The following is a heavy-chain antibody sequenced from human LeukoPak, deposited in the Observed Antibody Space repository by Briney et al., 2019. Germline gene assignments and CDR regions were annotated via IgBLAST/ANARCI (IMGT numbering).Heavy chain of an antibody. CDR2: FSGSGGST. CDR1: GFTFSSYA. Sequence: PGGSLRLSCAASGFTFSSYAMSWVRQAPGKGLECISGFSGSGGSTYYADSVKGRFTISRDNSKNTLYLQMNSLRAEDTAVYYCARVLSGRGSLYDYYYYMDVWGKGTTVTISS. D-gene: IGHD2/OR15-2a*01. V-gene: IGHV3-23*01. CDR3: ARVLSGRGSLYDYYYYMDV. J-gene: IGHJ6*03.